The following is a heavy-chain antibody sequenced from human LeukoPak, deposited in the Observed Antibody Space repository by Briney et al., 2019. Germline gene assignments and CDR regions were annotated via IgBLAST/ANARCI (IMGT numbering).Heavy chain of an antibody. CDR3: ARVGGSGWSLGAFGI. CDR1: GFTFSSYW. V-gene: IGHV3-74*01. J-gene: IGHJ3*02. CDR2: INSDGSGT. D-gene: IGHD6-19*01. Sequence: GGSLRLSCAASGFTFSSYWMHWVRQVPGKGLVWVSRINSDGSGTDYADSVKGRFTISRDNAKNTLYLQMNSLRAEDTAVYYCARVGGSGWSLGAFGIWGQGTMVTVSS.